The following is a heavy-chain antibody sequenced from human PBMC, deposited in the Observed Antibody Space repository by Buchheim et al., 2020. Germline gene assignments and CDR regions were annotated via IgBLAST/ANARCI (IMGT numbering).Heavy chain of an antibody. D-gene: IGHD1-26*01. J-gene: IGHJ4*02. CDR2: ISYDGSNK. Sequence: QVQLVESGGGVVQPGRSLRLSCAASGFTFSSYGMHWVRQAPGKGLEWVAVISYDGSNKYYADSVKGRFTISRDNSKNTLYLQMNSLRAEDTAVYYCAKVGWSGDYFDYWGQGTL. CDR1: GFTFSSYG. CDR3: AKVGWSGDYFDY. V-gene: IGHV3-30*18.